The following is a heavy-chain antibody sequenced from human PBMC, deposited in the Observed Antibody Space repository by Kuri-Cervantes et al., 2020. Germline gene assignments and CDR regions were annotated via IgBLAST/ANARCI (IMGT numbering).Heavy chain of an antibody. Sequence: GESLKISCAASGFTFSSYWMSWVRQAPGEGLEWVANIKQDGSEKYYVDSVKGRFTISRDNAKNSLYLQMNSLRAEDTAVYYCARGDDAFDIWGQGTMVTVSS. J-gene: IGHJ3*02. V-gene: IGHV3-7*01. CDR1: GFTFSSYW. CDR3: ARGDDAFDI. CDR2: IKQDGSEK.